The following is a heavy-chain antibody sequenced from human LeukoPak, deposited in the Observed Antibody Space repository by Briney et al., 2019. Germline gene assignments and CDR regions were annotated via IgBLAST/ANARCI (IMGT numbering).Heavy chain of an antibody. J-gene: IGHJ4*02. CDR1: GYTFTSFD. CDR2: MKSNNGHT. V-gene: IGHV1-8*01. CDR3: ARGPPNWGMVGY. Sequence: PVASVKVSCKASGYTFTSFDFNRVRQATGQGLEWMGWMKSNNGHTGYAQKFQGRVTMTRDTSISTAYMELSSLTFEDTAVYYCARGPPNWGMVGYWGQGTLVTVSS. D-gene: IGHD7-27*01.